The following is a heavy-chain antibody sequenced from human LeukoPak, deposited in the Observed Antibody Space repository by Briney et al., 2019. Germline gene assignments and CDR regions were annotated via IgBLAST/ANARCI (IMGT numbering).Heavy chain of an antibody. Sequence: GRSLRLSCTASGSTFSVYAMTWVRQPPAKGLDWVAGIKVVGDSTHYAESVKGRFIISRDNPKNTLYLQMNRLRADDTAVYYCVQRGVGDNSRLGNREVGDVIDYWGQGARVTVSS. CDR3: VQRGVGDNSRLGNREVGDVIDY. CDR1: GSTFSVYA. J-gene: IGHJ4*02. CDR2: IKVVGDST. D-gene: IGHD3-10*01. V-gene: IGHV3-23*01.